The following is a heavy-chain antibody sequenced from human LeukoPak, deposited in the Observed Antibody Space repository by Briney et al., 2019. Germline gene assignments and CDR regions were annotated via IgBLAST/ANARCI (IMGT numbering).Heavy chain of an antibody. V-gene: IGHV4-61*02. D-gene: IGHD3-10*01. CDR3: AREWSF. Sequence: PSQTLSLTCTVSGGSINSDNYYWNWIRQPAGKGLEWIGRISSSGTTNYNPSLNSRVTISLDTSKNQFSLMLNSATAADTAVYYCAREWSFWGQGTKVTVSS. CDR1: GGSINSDNYY. J-gene: IGHJ3*01. CDR2: ISSSGTT.